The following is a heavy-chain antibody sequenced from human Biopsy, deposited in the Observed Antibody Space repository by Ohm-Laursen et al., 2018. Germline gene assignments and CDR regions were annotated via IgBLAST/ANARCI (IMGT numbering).Heavy chain of an antibody. Sequence: SLRLSFAASGFTFDDYAMHWVRQAPGKGLEWVSGISWHSGSRGYADSVRGRFTISRDNAKKLLYLQMNSLRAEDTALYYCAKDVRIKVQLDGMDVWGQGTTVTVSS. CDR3: AKDVRIKVQLDGMDV. D-gene: IGHD1-1*01. CDR2: ISWHSGSR. J-gene: IGHJ6*02. CDR1: GFTFDDYA. V-gene: IGHV3-9*01.